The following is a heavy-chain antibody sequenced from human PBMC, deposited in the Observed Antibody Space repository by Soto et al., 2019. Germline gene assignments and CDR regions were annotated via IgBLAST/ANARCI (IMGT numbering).Heavy chain of an antibody. D-gene: IGHD6-6*01. V-gene: IGHV3-30-3*01. J-gene: IGHJ4*02. Sequence: QVQLVESGGGVVQPGRSLRLSCAAPGFTFSSYAMHWVRQAPGKGLEWVAVISYDGSNKYYADSVKGRFTISRDNSKNTLYLQMNSLRAEETAVYYCARANSSSPDYWGQGTLVTVSS. CDR3: ARANSSSPDY. CDR2: ISYDGSNK. CDR1: GFTFSSYA.